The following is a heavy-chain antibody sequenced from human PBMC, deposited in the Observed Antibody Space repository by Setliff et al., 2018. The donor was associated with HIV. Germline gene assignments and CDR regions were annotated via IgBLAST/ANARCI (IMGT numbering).Heavy chain of an antibody. Sequence: SETLSLTCAVSGYSISSGYYWSWIRQPAGKGLEWIGHIYISGSTNYNPSFNSRVTMSVDTSKNQFSLRLSSVAAGDTAVYYCARDPGYSTSWYYFDYWGQGTLVTVSS. J-gene: IGHJ4*02. V-gene: IGHV4-61*09. D-gene: IGHD6-13*01. CDR2: IYISGST. CDR3: ARDPGYSTSWYYFDY. CDR1: GYSISSGYY.